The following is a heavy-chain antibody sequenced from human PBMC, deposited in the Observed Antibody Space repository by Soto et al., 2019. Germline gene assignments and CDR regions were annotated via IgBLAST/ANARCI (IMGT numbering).Heavy chain of an antibody. J-gene: IGHJ4*02. CDR1: GYIFIGSY. Sequence: QVQLVQSGAEMKSPGSSVKVSCKATGYIFIGSYLHWIRQAPGQGPEWMGSIYPATGDTDYAQTYQGRVILTGDTAIDTAYMELKWLTFDDTGMYYCARGPSERGQGTLVTVSS. CDR2: IYPATGDT. CDR3: ARGPSE. V-gene: IGHV1-2*02.